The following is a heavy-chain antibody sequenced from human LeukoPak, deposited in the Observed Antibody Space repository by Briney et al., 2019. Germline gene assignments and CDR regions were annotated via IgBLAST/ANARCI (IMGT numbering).Heavy chain of an antibody. V-gene: IGHV3-23*01. CDR2: ISGSGGTT. D-gene: IGHD3-22*01. CDR1: GFTFSSHA. Sequence: GGSLRLSCAASGFTFSSHAMSWVRQAPGKGLEWVSGISGSGGTTYYADSVKGRFTITRDNSENTLYLQMHSLRAEDTAVYYCARDRPNYYGSDGHYYRRDGDYWGRGTLVSVSS. J-gene: IGHJ4*02. CDR3: ARDRPNYYGSDGHYYRRDGDY.